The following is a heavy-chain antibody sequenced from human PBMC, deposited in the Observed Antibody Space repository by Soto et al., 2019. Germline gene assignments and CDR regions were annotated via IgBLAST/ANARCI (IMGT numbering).Heavy chain of an antibody. V-gene: IGHV4-39*01. CDR1: GASISSSGYH. CDR2: ISYTGNT. J-gene: IGHJ5*02. Sequence: HLQLQESGPGLVKPSETLSLICAVSGASISSSGYHWDWVRQPPGKGLEWIGTISYTGNTHSNPSVARRLTISPDTARNQLSLRLTSGTAADAAVYYCARRSSGTSYVWLDPWGQGTLGTVSS. D-gene: IGHD6-19*01. CDR3: ARRSSGTSYVWLDP.